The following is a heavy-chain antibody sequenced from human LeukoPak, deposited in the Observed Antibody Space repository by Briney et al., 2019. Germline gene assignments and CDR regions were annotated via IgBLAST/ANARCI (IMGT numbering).Heavy chain of an antibody. CDR3: TIADYGSGSYKPPGY. J-gene: IGHJ4*02. CDR2: IRSKAYGGTT. V-gene: IGHV3-49*04. CDR1: GFTFGDYA. D-gene: IGHD3-10*01. Sequence: PGGSLRLSCTASGFTFGDYAISWVRQAPGKGLEWVGFIRSKAYGGTTEYAASVKGRFTISRDDSKSIAYLQMNSLKTEDTDFYFCTIADYGSGSYKPPGYWGQGTLVTVSS.